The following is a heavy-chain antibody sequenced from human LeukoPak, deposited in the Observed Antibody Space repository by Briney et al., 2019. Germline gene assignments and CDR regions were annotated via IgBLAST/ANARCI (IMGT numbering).Heavy chain of an antibody. D-gene: IGHD3-22*01. V-gene: IGHV4-34*01. CDR1: GGSFSGYY. CDR2: INHSGST. Sequence: SETLSLTCAVYGGSFSGYYWSWLRQPPGKGLEWIGEINHSGSTNYNPSLKSRVTISVDTSKNQFSLKLSSVTAADTAVYYCATSYTRIKRWFDPWGQGTLVTVSS. CDR3: ATSYTRIKRWFDP. J-gene: IGHJ5*02.